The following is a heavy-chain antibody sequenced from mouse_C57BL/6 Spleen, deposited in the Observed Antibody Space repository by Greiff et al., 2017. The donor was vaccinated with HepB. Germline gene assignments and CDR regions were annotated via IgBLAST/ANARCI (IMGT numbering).Heavy chain of an antibody. J-gene: IGHJ4*01. Sequence: EVQLQQSGAELVRPGASVKLSCTASGFNIKDDYMHWVKQRPEQGLEWIGWIDPENGDTEYASKFQGKATITADTSSNTAYLQLSSLTSEDTAVYYCTTRMVSYAMDYWGQGTSVTVSS. D-gene: IGHD2-2*01. CDR1: GFNIKDDY. CDR3: TTRMVSYAMDY. V-gene: IGHV14-4*01. CDR2: IDPENGDT.